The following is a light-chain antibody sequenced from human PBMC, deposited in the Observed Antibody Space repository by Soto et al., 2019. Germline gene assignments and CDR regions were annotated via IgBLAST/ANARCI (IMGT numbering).Light chain of an antibody. CDR3: QQYNTYS. V-gene: IGKV1-5*03. CDR1: QSLNSW. CDR2: KTS. Sequence: DIQMTQSPSTLSASVGDRVSITCRASQSLNSWLAWYQQKPGKAPKLLIYKTSTLESGVPSRFSGSGSWTELTLTNSNLQPDDFATYYCQQYNTYSFGQGTKLEIK. J-gene: IGKJ2*01.